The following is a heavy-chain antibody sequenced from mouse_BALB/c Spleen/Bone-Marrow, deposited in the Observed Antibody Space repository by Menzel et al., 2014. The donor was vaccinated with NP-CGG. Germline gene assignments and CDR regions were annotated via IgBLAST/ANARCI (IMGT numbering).Heavy chain of an antibody. CDR1: GFNIXDTY. D-gene: IGHD1-1*01. J-gene: IGHJ3*01. V-gene: IGHV14-3*02. CDR3: AGYYYGSAWFAY. Sequence: DVQLQESGAELVKPGASVKLSCTASGFNIXDTYMHWVKQRPEQGLERIGRIDPANGNTKYDPKFQGKATITADTSSNTAYLQLSSLTSEDTAVYYCAGYYYGSAWFAYWGQGTLVTVSA. CDR2: IDPANGNT.